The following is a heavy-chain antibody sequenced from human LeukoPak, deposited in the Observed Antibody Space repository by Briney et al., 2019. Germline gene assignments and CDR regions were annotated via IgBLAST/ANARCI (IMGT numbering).Heavy chain of an antibody. J-gene: IGHJ3*02. V-gene: IGHV3-21*01. Sequence: GALRLSCAASGFTFSSYEMNWVRQAPGKGLEWVSSISSSSSYIYYADSVKGRFTISRDNAKNSLYLQMNSLRAEDTAVYYCARASYYGSGSYFGTYDAFDIWGQGTMVTVSS. D-gene: IGHD3-10*01. CDR3: ARASYYGSGSYFGTYDAFDI. CDR2: ISSSSSYI. CDR1: GFTFSSYE.